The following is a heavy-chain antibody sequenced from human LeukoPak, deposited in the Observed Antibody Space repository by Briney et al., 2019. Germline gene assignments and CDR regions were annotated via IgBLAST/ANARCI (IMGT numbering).Heavy chain of an antibody. V-gene: IGHV3-7*01. D-gene: IGHD6-19*01. J-gene: IGHJ6*04. Sequence: HPGGSLRLSCAASGFTFSSYWMSWVRQAPGKGLEWVANIKQDGSEKYYVDSVKGRFTISRDNAKNSLYLQMNSLRAEDTAVYYCARDGKPYSSGWYVYYYGMDVWGKGTTVTVSS. CDR2: IKQDGSEK. CDR1: GFTFSSYW. CDR3: ARDGKPYSSGWYVYYYGMDV.